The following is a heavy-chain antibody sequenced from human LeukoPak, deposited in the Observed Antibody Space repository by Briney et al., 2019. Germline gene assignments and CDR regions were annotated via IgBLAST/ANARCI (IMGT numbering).Heavy chain of an antibody. Sequence: GGSLRLSCAASGFTFSSYAMSWVRQAPGKGLEWVSAISGSGGSTYYADSVKGRFTISRDNSKNTLYLQMNSLRAEDTAVYYCAKDHSEYDILTGYYHPAYYFDYWGQGTLVTVSS. D-gene: IGHD3-9*01. V-gene: IGHV3-23*01. CDR3: AKDHSEYDILTGYYHPAYYFDY. CDR2: ISGSGGST. J-gene: IGHJ4*02. CDR1: GFTFSSYA.